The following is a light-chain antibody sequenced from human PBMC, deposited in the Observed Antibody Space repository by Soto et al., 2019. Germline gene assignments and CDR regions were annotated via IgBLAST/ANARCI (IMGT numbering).Light chain of an antibody. J-gene: IGKJ1*01. CDR3: QQYGNSRT. CDR1: QSVSSSY. V-gene: IGKV3-20*01. CDR2: GAS. Sequence: EIVLTQSPGTLSLSPGERATLSCRASQSVSSSYLAWYQQKPGQAPRLLIYGASSRATGIPDRFSGSGSGTDFTLTISRLEPEDFAVYYCQQYGNSRTFGQGTKVEL.